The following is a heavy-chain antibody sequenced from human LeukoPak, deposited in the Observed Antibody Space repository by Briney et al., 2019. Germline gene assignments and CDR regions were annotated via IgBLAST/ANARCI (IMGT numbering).Heavy chain of an antibody. Sequence: GGSLRLSCAASGFTFSSYAMSWVRQAPGKGLEWVSSISSSSSYIYYEDSVKGRFTISRDNAKNSLFLQMNSLRAEDTALYYCAKDSSSPNPYYGMDVWGQGTTVTVSS. D-gene: IGHD6-6*01. CDR1: GFTFSSYA. CDR3: AKDSSSPNPYYGMDV. V-gene: IGHV3-21*01. J-gene: IGHJ6*02. CDR2: ISSSSSYI.